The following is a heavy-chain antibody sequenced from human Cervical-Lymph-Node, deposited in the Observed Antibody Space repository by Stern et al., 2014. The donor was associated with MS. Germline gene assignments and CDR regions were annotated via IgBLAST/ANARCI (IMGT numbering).Heavy chain of an antibody. Sequence: QVQLQQSGVEVKKPGSSVKVSCKASGGTFSSYAISWVRQAPGQGLEWMGGIIPISGTANYAQKFQGRVTITADESTSTAYMELSSLRSEDTAVYYCARGDELWSPFDPWGQGTLVTVSS. V-gene: IGHV1-69*01. CDR2: IIPISGTA. CDR3: ARGDELWSPFDP. D-gene: IGHD5-18*01. J-gene: IGHJ5*02. CDR1: GGTFSSYA.